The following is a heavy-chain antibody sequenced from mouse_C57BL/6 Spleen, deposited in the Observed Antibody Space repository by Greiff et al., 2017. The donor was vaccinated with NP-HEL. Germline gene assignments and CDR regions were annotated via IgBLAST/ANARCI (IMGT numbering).Heavy chain of an antibody. D-gene: IGHD2-3*01. V-gene: IGHV5-12*01. CDR3: ARHFDGYYDC. Sequence: EVKVEESGGGLVQPGGSLKLSCAASGFTFSDYYMYWVRQTPEKRLEWVAYISNGGGSTYYPDTVKGRFTISRDNAKNTLYLQMSRLKSEDTAMYYCARHFDGYYDCWGQGTTLAVSS. CDR1: GFTFSDYY. CDR2: ISNGGGST. J-gene: IGHJ2*01.